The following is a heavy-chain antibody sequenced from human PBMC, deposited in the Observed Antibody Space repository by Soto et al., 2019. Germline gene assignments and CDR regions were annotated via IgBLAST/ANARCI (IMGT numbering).Heavy chain of an antibody. CDR1: GYTFSNYG. V-gene: IGHV1-18*01. CDR2: YSIYSDGT. J-gene: IGHJ5*02. D-gene: IGHD4-4*01. Sequence: ASVKVSCKTSGYTFSNYGITCARQAPRQHLACLEWYSIYSDGTIDAQKFLLRVSMDTDTSTSTAYMERRSLRSDNTAVYYCARGVTVADAWFWPWGQGT. CDR3: ARGVTVADAWFWP.